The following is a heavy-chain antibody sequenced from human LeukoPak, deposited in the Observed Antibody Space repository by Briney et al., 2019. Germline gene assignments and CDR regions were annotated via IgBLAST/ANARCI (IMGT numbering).Heavy chain of an antibody. CDR2: ITTSDGNT. J-gene: IGHJ4*02. CDR3: ARDRGGSYWPPTYYSDY. CDR1: GFTFSSYT. Sequence: GGSLRLSCAASGFTFSSYTMSWVRQAPGKGLEWVSTITTSDGNTYYADSVKGRFTVSRDNSKNTLYLQMNSLRAEDTAVYYCARDRGGSYWPPTYYSDYWGQGTLVTVSS. D-gene: IGHD1-26*01. V-gene: IGHV3-23*01.